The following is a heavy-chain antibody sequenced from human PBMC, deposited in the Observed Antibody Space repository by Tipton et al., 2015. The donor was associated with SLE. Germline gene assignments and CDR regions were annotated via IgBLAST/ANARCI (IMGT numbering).Heavy chain of an antibody. CDR3: ARGVDSSGWDDAFDI. CDR2: IYTSGST. CDR1: GGSISSGSYY. Sequence: TLSLTCTVSGGSISSGSYYWSWIRQPAGKGLEWIGRIYTSGSTNYNPSLKSRVTISVDTSKNQFSLKLSSVTAADTAVYYCARGVDSSGWDDAFDIWGQGTMVTVSS. V-gene: IGHV4-61*02. J-gene: IGHJ3*02. D-gene: IGHD6-19*01.